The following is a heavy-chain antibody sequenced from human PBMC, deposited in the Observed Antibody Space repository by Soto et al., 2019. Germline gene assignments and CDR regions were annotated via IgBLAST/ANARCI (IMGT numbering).Heavy chain of an antibody. CDR3: AKDPRPYGDYDY. J-gene: IGHJ4*02. CDR2: ISDSGGST. V-gene: IGHV3-23*01. CDR1: GFTFSIYA. Sequence: GGSLRLSCAASGFTFSIYAMSWVRQAPGRGLKWISSISDSGGSTYYADSVKGRFTISRDNSKNTLYLQVNSLRAEDTAVYYCAKDPRPYGDYDYWGRGTLVTVSS. D-gene: IGHD4-17*01.